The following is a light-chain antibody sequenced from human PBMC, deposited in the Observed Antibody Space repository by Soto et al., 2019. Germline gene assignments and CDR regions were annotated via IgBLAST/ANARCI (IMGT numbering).Light chain of an antibody. CDR3: QQDNNWPPLS. CDR2: GAS. Sequence: EIVMTQSPATLSVSPGERATLSCRASQSVSSNLAWYQQKPGQAPRLLIYGASTRATGIPARFSGSGSGTEFTLTISSLQSEDFAGYYCQQDNNWPPLSFGGGTKVEIK. V-gene: IGKV3-15*01. CDR1: QSVSSN. J-gene: IGKJ4*01.